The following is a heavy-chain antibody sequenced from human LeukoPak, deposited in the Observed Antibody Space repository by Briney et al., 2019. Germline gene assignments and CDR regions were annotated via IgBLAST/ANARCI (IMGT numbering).Heavy chain of an antibody. Sequence: KPSGTLSLTCAVSGGSISSSNWWSWVRQPPGKGLEWIGEIYHSGSTNYNPSLKSRVTISVDTSKNQFSLKLSSVTAADTAVYYCARVMANRDYYYYYMDVWGKGTTVTVSS. CDR3: ARVMANRDYYYYYMDV. D-gene: IGHD1-14*01. CDR1: GGSISSSNW. CDR2: IYHSGST. J-gene: IGHJ6*03. V-gene: IGHV4-4*02.